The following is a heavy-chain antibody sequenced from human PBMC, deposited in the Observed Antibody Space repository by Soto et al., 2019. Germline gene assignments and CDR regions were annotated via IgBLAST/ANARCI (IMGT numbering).Heavy chain of an antibody. J-gene: IGHJ6*02. D-gene: IGHD3-10*01. CDR3: AGQPTAGSYYDLGSYYYYYAIDV. CDR2: IYYSGST. CDR1: GGSISSGGYY. Sequence: PSETLSLTCTVSGGSISSGGYYWSWIRQHPGKGLEWIGYIYYSGSTYYNPSLKSRVTISVDTSKNQFSLKLSSVTAADTAVYYCAGQPTAGSYYDLGSYYYYYAIDVWGQGTTVTVSS. V-gene: IGHV4-31*03.